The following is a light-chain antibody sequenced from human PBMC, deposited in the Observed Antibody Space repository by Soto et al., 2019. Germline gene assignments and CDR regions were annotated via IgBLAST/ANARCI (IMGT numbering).Light chain of an antibody. V-gene: IGLV1-40*01. Sequence: QSVLTQPPSVSGAPGQRVTISCTGSSSNIGAGYDVHWYQQLPGTAPKLLIYGNSNRPSGVPDRFSGSKSGTSASLAITGLQAEDEADYYCQSYASRMIVPKFGGGTKLTVL. CDR3: QSYASRMIVPK. CDR2: GNS. J-gene: IGLJ2*01. CDR1: SSNIGAGYD.